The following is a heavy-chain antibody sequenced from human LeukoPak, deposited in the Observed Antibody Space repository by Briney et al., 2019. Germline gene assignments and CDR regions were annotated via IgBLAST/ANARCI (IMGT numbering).Heavy chain of an antibody. CDR1: GNHFAGYR. CDR3: ARQGHSTGWSFDS. J-gene: IGHJ4*02. V-gene: IGHV5-51*01. CDR2: IYPTDSNT. D-gene: IGHD6-19*01. Sequence: GDSLQISCKGSGNHFAGYRIGWVRQVSGKGLEWMGIIYPTDSNTKYSPSFQGRVTTSIDKYINTAYLQWSSLKASDTAMYYCARQGHSTGWSFDSWGQGTQVTVSS.